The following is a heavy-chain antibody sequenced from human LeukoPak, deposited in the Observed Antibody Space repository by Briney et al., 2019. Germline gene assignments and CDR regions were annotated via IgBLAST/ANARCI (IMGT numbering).Heavy chain of an antibody. CDR3: ARHISWLGFDY. V-gene: IGHV4-34*01. D-gene: IGHD6-19*01. CDR2: VNHSGST. CDR1: GGSFSGYY. Sequence: SETLSLTCAVYGGSFSGYYWSWIRQPPGKGLEWIGEVNHSGSTNYNPSLKSRVTISVDTSKNQFSLKLSSVTAADTAVYYCARHISWLGFDYWGQGILVTVSS. J-gene: IGHJ4*02.